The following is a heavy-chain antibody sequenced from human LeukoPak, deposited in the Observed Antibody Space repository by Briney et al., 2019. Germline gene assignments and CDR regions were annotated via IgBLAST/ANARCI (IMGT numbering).Heavy chain of an antibody. CDR1: GFTFSNYG. Sequence: GGSLRLSCAASGFTFSNYGMHWVRQAPGKGLEWVGRIKSKSDGGAAEYAPPVKGRFIISRDDSKRTLYLEMNSLKNDDTAMYYCNTVSGSGGFNIWGQGTTVIVSS. J-gene: IGHJ6*02. CDR2: IKSKSDGGAA. D-gene: IGHD6-25*01. CDR3: NTVSGSGGFNI. V-gene: IGHV3-15*07.